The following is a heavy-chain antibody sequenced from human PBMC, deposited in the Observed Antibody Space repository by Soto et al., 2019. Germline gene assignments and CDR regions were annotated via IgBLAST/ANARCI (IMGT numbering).Heavy chain of an antibody. CDR2: IFPSDSDT. CDR1: GYKFTSSW. V-gene: IGHV5-51*01. D-gene: IGHD3-22*01. J-gene: IGHJ5*02. CDR3: ARKDKSGYFNWFDP. Sequence: GESLKISCRTSGYKFTSSWIAWVRQMPGKGLKWMGIIFPSDSDTRYSPSFQGQVTISADRSTSTVFLQWASLKASDTAVYFCARKDKSGYFNWFDPWGQGTLVTVSS.